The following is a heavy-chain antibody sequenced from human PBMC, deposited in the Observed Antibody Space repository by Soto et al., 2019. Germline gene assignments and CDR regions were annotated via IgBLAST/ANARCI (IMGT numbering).Heavy chain of an antibody. J-gene: IGHJ5*02. CDR1: GFIFNNYA. V-gene: IGHV3-30*04. CDR2: IAYDGTNA. Sequence: QVQLVESGGGVVQPGTSLRLSCAASGFIFNNYAMFWIRQAPGKGLEWVALIAYDGTNAFYSDAVKGRFTVYRDKSKKTVFLEMNSLRSEDTAVYFCARDGAIVGSARDNCTDPWGQGTLVTVSA. CDR3: ARDGAIVGSARDNCTDP. D-gene: IGHD1-26*01.